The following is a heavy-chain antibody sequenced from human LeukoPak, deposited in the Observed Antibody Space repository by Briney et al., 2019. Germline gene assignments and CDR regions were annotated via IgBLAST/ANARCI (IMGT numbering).Heavy chain of an antibody. J-gene: IGHJ6*02. CDR1: GFTFSSYS. CDR2: ISSSSSYI. V-gene: IGHV3-21*01. CDR3: AREPYYYGSGSSPDYYGMDV. D-gene: IGHD3-10*01. Sequence: GSLLLSCAASGFTFSSYSMNWVRQAPGKGLEWVSSISSSSSYIYYAASVKGRFTISRDNAKNSLYLQMNSLRAEDTAVYYCAREPYYYGSGSSPDYYGMDVWGQGTTVTVSS.